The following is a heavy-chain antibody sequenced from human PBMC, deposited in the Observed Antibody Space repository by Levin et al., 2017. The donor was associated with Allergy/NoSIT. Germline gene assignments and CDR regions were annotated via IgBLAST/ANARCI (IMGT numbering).Heavy chain of an antibody. V-gene: IGHV4-30-2*01. D-gene: IGHD3-10*01. CDR2: IYPSGNA. J-gene: IGHJ4*02. CDR3: ARYSGSGASAYFFDY. CDR1: GGSISSDGYS. Sequence: SQTLSLPCAVSGGSISSDGYSWNWIRQPPGKGLEWVGNIYPSGNAYYNPSLKSRVTISIDRSKNRFSLRLRSVTAADTAVYFCARYSGSGASAYFFDYWGQGTLVTVSS.